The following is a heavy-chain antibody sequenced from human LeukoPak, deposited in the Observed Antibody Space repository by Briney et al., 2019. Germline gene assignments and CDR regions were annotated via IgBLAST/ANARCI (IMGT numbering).Heavy chain of an antibody. Sequence: GASVKVSCKASGYTFSSYSINWVRQAPGQGLEWMGWISTYNGNTNYAQKLQGRVTMTRDTSTSTVYMELSSLRSEDTAVYYCAREWVSGYYYGMDVWGQGTTVTVSS. J-gene: IGHJ6*02. CDR2: ISTYNGNT. CDR1: GYTFSSYS. CDR3: AREWVSGYYYGMDV. D-gene: IGHD1-26*01. V-gene: IGHV1-18*01.